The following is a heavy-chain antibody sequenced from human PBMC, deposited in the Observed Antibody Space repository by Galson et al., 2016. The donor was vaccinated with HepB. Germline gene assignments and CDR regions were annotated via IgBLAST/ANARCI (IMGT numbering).Heavy chain of an antibody. CDR2: IYYTGLA. J-gene: IGHJ3*02. V-gene: IGHV4-59*02. Sequence: SETLSLTCTVSGGSVSDYYWSWIRQPPGKGLEWMGYIYYTGLATYSPSLKSRVTISLDTSKSQFSLRLNSVTAADTAVYYCASLDIIVAAAHGAFDIWGQGTVVTVSS. CDR1: GGSVSDYY. CDR3: ASLDIIVAAAHGAFDI. D-gene: IGHD6-13*01.